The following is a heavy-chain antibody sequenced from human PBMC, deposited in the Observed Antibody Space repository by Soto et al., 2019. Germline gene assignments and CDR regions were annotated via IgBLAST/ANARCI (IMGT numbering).Heavy chain of an antibody. V-gene: IGHV4-31*03. CDR1: GGSISSGGYY. D-gene: IGHD2-15*01. J-gene: IGHJ5*02. CDR3: ARDLALDGYCSGGSCYDGRWFDP. Sequence: SETLSLTCTVSGGSISSGGYYWSWIRQHPGKGLEWIGYIYYSGSTYYNPSLKSRVTISVDTSKNQFSLKLSSVTAADTAVYYCARDLALDGYCSGGSCYDGRWFDPWGQGTLVTVSS. CDR2: IYYSGST.